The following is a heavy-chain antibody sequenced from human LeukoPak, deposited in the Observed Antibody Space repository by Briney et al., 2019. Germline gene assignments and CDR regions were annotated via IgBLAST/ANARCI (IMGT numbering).Heavy chain of an antibody. CDR2: IYYSGST. CDR1: GRSISSSSYY. Sequence: PSDTQSLLCTVSGRSISSSSYYWGSIRQPPGKGLERIGSIYYSGSTYYNPFLKSRVTISVVTCKNQYSLELSSVTGGDTAVYYCARNFSPEIGYGSGWYPYWYFDLWGRGTLVTVSS. D-gene: IGHD6-19*01. V-gene: IGHV4-39*01. CDR3: ARNFSPEIGYGSGWYPYWYFDL. J-gene: IGHJ2*01.